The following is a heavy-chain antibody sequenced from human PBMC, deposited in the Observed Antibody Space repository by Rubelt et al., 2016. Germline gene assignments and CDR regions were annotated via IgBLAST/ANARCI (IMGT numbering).Heavy chain of an antibody. Sequence: YDGSNKYYADSVKGRFTISRDNSKNTLYLQMNSLRAEDTAVYYCARLDTAMVIFNYGMDVWGQGTTVTVSS. CDR3: ARLDTAMVIFNYGMDV. D-gene: IGHD5-18*01. CDR2: YDGSNK. V-gene: IGHV3-30*07. J-gene: IGHJ6*02.